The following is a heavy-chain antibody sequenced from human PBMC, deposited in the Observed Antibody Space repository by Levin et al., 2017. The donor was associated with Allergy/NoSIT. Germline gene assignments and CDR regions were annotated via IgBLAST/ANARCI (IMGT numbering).Heavy chain of an antibody. CDR3: ASTILVTSDSYGRDYYYGMDV. CDR1: GGSISSGGYY. D-gene: IGHD4-11*01. V-gene: IGHV4-31*03. Sequence: SETLSLTCTVSGGSISSGGYYWSWIRQHPGKGLEWIGYIYYSGSTYYNPSLKSRVTISVDTSKNQFSLKLSSVTAADTAVYYCASTILVTSDSYGRDYYYGMDVWGQGTTVTVSS. J-gene: IGHJ6*02. CDR2: IYYSGST.